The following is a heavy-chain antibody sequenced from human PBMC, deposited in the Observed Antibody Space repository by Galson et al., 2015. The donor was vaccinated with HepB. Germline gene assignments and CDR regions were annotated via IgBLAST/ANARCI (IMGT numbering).Heavy chain of an antibody. CDR2: INPNSGGR. Sequence: SVKVSCKASGYTFTDFYMHWVRQAPGQGLERMGRINPNSGGRNFAQKFQDRITITADRSTSTTYMELSSLRSEDTAVYYCARDHPFYDFWSGPDDYFYYAMDVWGQGTTVAVSS. V-gene: IGHV1-2*06. J-gene: IGHJ6*02. D-gene: IGHD3-3*01. CDR1: GYTFTDFY. CDR3: ARDHPFYDFWSGPDDYFYYAMDV.